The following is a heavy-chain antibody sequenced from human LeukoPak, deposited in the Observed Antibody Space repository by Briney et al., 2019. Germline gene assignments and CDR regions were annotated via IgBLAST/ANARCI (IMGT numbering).Heavy chain of an antibody. D-gene: IGHD1-20*01. Sequence: GGSLRLSCAASGFTFSSYAMSWVRQAPGKGLEWVSYISSSSSTIYYADSVKGRFTISRDNAKNSLYLQMNSLGDEDTAVYYCARRYNWNDRVFDYWGQGTLVTVSS. CDR1: GFTFSSYA. J-gene: IGHJ4*02. CDR2: ISSSSSTI. CDR3: ARRYNWNDRVFDY. V-gene: IGHV3-48*02.